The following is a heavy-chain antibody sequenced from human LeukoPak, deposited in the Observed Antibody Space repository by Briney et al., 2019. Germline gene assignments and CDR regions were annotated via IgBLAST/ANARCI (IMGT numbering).Heavy chain of an antibody. J-gene: IGHJ4*02. Sequence: GGSLRLSCAASGFTFSGYALTWVRQAPGKGLEWVSTISDSDDTTFYAESVKGRFTISRDNSKNTLYLQMNSLRAEDTAVYYCAKDSSSRRAYVVGALDYWGQGTLVTVPS. V-gene: IGHV3-23*01. CDR1: GFTFSGYA. CDR3: AKDSSSRRAYVVGALDY. CDR2: ISDSDDTT. D-gene: IGHD2-15*01.